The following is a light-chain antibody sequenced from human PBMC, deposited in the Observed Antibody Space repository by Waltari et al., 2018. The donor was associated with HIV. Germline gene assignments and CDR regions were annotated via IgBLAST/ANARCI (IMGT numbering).Light chain of an antibody. CDR3: ASWYDTLNGPLAV. CDR1: SSNIGSNI. V-gene: IGLV1-44*01. CDR2: SDH. Sequence: QSVLTQPPSASGTPGQRVTISCSGSSSNIGSNIVNWYQQLPGATPRLLIFSDHQRPSGVPDRFSGSKSGTSASLAISVLLSEDEADYFCASWYDTLNGPLAVFGGGTKLTVL. J-gene: IGLJ2*01.